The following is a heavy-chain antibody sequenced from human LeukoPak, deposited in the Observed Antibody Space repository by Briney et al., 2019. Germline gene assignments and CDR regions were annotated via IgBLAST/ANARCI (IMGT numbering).Heavy chain of an antibody. Sequence: ASVKVSCKASGYTFSGSYIHWVRQAPGQGLEWMGRINPNSGDTNYAQKFQGRVTMTRDTSISTAYMELSSLTSDDTAVYFCARSAEHCNNGVCFTDYYMDVWGKGTTVAVSS. D-gene: IGHD2-8*01. CDR1: GYTFSGSY. CDR2: INPNSGDT. J-gene: IGHJ6*03. V-gene: IGHV1-2*06. CDR3: ARSAEHCNNGVCFTDYYMDV.